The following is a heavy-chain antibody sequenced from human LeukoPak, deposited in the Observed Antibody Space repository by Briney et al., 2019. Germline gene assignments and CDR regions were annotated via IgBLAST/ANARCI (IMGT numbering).Heavy chain of an antibody. CDR3: ARVAVGASFAY. V-gene: IGHV1-8*01. CDR1: GYTFTSYD. Sequence: ASVKVSCKASGYTFTSYDINWVRQATGQGLEWMGWMNPNSGNTGYAQKFQGRVTITSPTSITTAYMQLSSLRSEDTAVYYCARVAVGASFAYWGQGTLVTVSS. J-gene: IGHJ4*02. D-gene: IGHD1-26*01. CDR2: MNPNSGNT.